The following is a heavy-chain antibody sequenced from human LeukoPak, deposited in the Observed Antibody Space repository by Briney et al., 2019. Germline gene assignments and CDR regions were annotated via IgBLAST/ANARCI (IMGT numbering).Heavy chain of an antibody. CDR3: ARDGQFDILTGSRSPEYFQH. CDR2: ISGSGGST. J-gene: IGHJ1*01. CDR1: GFTFSSYA. V-gene: IGHV3-23*01. D-gene: IGHD3-9*01. Sequence: GGSLRLSCAASGFTFSSYAMSWVRQAPGKGLEWVSAISGSGGSTYYADSVKGRFTISRDNSKNTLYLQMNSLRAEDTAVYYCARDGQFDILTGSRSPEYFQHWGQGTLVTVSS.